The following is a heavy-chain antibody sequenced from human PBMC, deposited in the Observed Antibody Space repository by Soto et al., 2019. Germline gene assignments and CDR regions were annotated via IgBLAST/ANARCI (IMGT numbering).Heavy chain of an antibody. CDR3: ARGVITRNFDY. D-gene: IGHD3-22*01. Sequence: ASVKVSCKASGYTFTGYYMHWVRQAPGQGLEWMGWINPNSDGTNYAQKFQGWVTMTRDTSISTAYMELSRLRSDDTAVYYCARGVITRNFDYWGQGTLVTVSS. CDR2: INPNSDGT. J-gene: IGHJ4*02. V-gene: IGHV1-2*04. CDR1: GYTFTGYY.